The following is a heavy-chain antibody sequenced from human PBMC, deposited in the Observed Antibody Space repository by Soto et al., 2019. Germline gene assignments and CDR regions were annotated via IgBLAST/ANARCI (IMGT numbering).Heavy chain of an antibody. CDR2: IYYSGST. V-gene: IGHV4-39*01. J-gene: IGHJ3*02. CDR3: ARLSRGSGYYGDAFDI. Sequence: QLQLQESGPGLVKPSETLSLTCTVSGGSISSSSYYWGWIRQPPGKGLEWIGSIYYSGSTYYNPSLKSRVTISVDTSKNQFSLKLSSVTAADTAVYYCARLSRGSGYYGDAFDIWGQGTMVTVSS. D-gene: IGHD3-22*01. CDR1: GGSISSSSYY.